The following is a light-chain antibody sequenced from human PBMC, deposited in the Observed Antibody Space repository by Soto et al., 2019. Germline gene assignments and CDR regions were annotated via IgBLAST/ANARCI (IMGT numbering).Light chain of an antibody. CDR2: DAS. J-gene: IGKJ1*01. CDR3: QLYAISPNT. CDR1: QTVSSTS. Sequence: EIVLTQSPGTLSLSPGERATLSCRASQTVSSTSLAWYQQRPGQAPRLLIFDASTRVTGIPDRFSGSGSGTDSTLTISRLEPEDFAVYFCQLYAISPNTFAQGTKVDIK. V-gene: IGKV3-20*01.